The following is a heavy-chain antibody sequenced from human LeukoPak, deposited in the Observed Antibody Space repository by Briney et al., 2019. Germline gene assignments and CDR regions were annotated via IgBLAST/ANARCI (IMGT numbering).Heavy chain of an antibody. J-gene: IGHJ4*02. Sequence: PGGSLRLSCAASGFILSSYEMNWVRQAPGKGLEWVSYINSGGSSIYYAVSVRGRFTISRDNAKNSLYLQMNTLRAEDTAVYYCVRDQGTWEYDFWGQGTLVTVSS. V-gene: IGHV3-48*03. D-gene: IGHD1-1*01. CDR1: GFILSSYE. CDR3: VRDQGTWEYDF. CDR2: INSGGSSI.